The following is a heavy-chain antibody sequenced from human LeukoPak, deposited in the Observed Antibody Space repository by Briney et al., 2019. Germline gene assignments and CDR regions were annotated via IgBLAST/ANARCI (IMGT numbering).Heavy chain of an antibody. CDR3: TRDTGTTGEVKFDP. Sequence: SETLSLTCTVSGGSISSYYWSWIRQPPGKGLEWIGYIYYSGSTNYNPSLESRVTISVDTSKNQFSLKLSSVTPADTAVYYCTRDTGTTGEVKFDPWGQGTLVTVSS. V-gene: IGHV4-59*01. D-gene: IGHD4-17*01. CDR1: GGSISSYY. CDR2: IYYSGST. J-gene: IGHJ5*02.